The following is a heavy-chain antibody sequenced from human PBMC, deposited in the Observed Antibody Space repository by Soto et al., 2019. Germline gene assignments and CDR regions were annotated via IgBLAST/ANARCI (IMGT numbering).Heavy chain of an antibody. J-gene: IGHJ4*02. Sequence: EVQLVESGGGLVQPGGSLRLSCAASGFTFSSYWMHWVRQAPGKGLVWVSRINSDGSSTSYADSVKGRFTMSRDNAKNTLYLQINSLRAEDTAVYYCVRTSLVVAAATREDYWGQGTLVTVSS. D-gene: IGHD2-15*01. CDR2: INSDGSST. CDR1: GFTFSSYW. V-gene: IGHV3-74*01. CDR3: VRTSLVVAAATREDY.